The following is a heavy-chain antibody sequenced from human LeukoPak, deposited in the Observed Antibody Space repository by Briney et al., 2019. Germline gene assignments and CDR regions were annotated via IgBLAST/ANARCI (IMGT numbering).Heavy chain of an antibody. Sequence: KESGPTLVKPTQTLTLTCTFSGFSLRTSGVGVGWIRQPPGQALEWLALMYWDDDKRYSPSLKSRLTITKDTSKNLVVLTMTNMDPVDTATYYCAHGTTSSPVDYWGQGTLVTVSS. CDR2: MYWDDDK. D-gene: IGHD1-1*01. J-gene: IGHJ4*02. CDR1: GFSLRTSGVG. V-gene: IGHV2-5*02. CDR3: AHGTTSSPVDY.